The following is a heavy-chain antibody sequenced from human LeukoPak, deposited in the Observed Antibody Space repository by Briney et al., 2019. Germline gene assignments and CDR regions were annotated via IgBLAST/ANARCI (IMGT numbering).Heavy chain of an antibody. Sequence: PGGSLRLSCAASGFTLSSYSMNWVRQAPGKGREGVSAISSSRSYIYYADAVKGRFTISRDNAKNSLYLQINSLRAEDTAVYYCARIHKLGILAHFDYWGQGTLVTVSS. CDR2: ISSSRSYI. CDR1: GFTLSSYS. D-gene: IGHD7-27*01. CDR3: ARIHKLGILAHFDY. J-gene: IGHJ4*02. V-gene: IGHV3-21*01.